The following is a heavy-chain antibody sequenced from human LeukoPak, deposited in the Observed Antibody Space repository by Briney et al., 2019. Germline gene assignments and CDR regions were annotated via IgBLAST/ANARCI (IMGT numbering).Heavy chain of an antibody. CDR2: INPNSGGT. J-gene: IGHJ3*02. Sequence: GASVKVSCKASGYTFTGYYMHWVRQAPGQGLEWMGWINPNSGGTNYAQKFQGRVTMTRDTSISTAYMELSRLRSDDTAVYYCARGREYYDFWSGYRSLDAFDIWGQGTMVTVSS. CDR1: GYTFTGYY. D-gene: IGHD3-3*01. V-gene: IGHV1-2*02. CDR3: ARGREYYDFWSGYRSLDAFDI.